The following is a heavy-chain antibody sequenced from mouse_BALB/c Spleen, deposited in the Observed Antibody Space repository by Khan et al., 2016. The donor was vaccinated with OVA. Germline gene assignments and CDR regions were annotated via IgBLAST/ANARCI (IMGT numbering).Heavy chain of an antibody. CDR1: GYSFTSSL. Sequence: EVQLQESGTVLARPGASVKMSCKTSGYSFTSSLIHWVKQRPGQGLEWIGDIYPGNNETTYNQKFKEKAKLTPGKSARTAYMEASRLTNRDIADYYCTRWGYSSVAYWGQGTLVTVSA. CDR3: TRWGYSSVAY. D-gene: IGHD2-12*01. CDR2: IYPGNNET. J-gene: IGHJ3*01. V-gene: IGHV1-5*01.